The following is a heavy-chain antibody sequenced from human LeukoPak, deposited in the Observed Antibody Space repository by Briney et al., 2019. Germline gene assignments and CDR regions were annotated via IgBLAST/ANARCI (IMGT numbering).Heavy chain of an antibody. CDR1: GFSFSNYV. Sequence: GGSLRLSCTASGFSFSNYVMTWVRQAPGKGLEWVSSISPSGGRTVYADSAKGRFTISRDNSQNTLYLQMNTLGAEDTAVYYCATDRDSDPSCYYVVGGQGTLVTVSS. CDR2: ISPSGGRT. V-gene: IGHV3-23*01. D-gene: IGHD3-22*01. J-gene: IGHJ4*02. CDR3: ATDRDSDPSCYYVV.